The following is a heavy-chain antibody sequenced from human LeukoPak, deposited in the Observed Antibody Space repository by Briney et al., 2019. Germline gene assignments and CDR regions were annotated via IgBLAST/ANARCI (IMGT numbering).Heavy chain of an antibody. Sequence: GGSLRLSCASSGFTFDDYPMHWVRQAPGKGLEWVSGISWDSGSIAYADSVKGRFTISRDNAKNSLFLQMNSLRAEDTALYYCTKGPGDYWGQGTPVTVSS. CDR1: GFTFDDYP. CDR3: TKGPGDY. J-gene: IGHJ4*02. CDR2: ISWDSGSI. V-gene: IGHV3-9*01.